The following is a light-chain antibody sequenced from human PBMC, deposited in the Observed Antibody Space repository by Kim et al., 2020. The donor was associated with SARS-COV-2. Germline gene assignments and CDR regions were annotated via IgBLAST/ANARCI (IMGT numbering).Light chain of an antibody. CDR1: RDLEWW. CDR2: ETS. V-gene: IGKV1-5*03. J-gene: IGKJ4*01. CDR3: QQYDDYPLS. Sequence: DIQMTQSPSTLSASVGDRVTIVCRASRDLEWWLAWHQQQPGKAPKLLIYETSTLQSGVPPRFSGRGSGTEFSLTISSLQPDDFATYYCQQYDDYPLSFGGGTKLEI.